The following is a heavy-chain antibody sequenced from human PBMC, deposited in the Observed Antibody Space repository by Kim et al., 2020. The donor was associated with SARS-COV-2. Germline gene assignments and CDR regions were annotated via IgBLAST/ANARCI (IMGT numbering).Heavy chain of an antibody. Sequence: GRFTISRDNSKNTLYLQMNSLRAEDTAVYYCARESAQSTMRVVVSTVAYDIWGQGTMVAVSS. J-gene: IGHJ3*02. D-gene: IGHD3-22*01. V-gene: IGHV3-30*01. CDR3: ARESAQSTMRVVVSTVAYDI.